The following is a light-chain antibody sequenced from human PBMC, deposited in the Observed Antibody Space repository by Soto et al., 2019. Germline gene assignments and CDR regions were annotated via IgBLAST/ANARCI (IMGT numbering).Light chain of an antibody. Sequence: SLTQPAPLSGAPGQSVTLSCTGTSSGIGGYNYVSWYQQHPGKAPKLMIYDVIHRPSGVSNRFSGSKSGNTASLTISGLQAEDEAHYYCSSYISSNTQIFGGGTTVTVL. V-gene: IGLV2-14*03. J-gene: IGLJ2*01. CDR1: SSGIGGYNY. CDR3: SSYISSNTQI. CDR2: DVI.